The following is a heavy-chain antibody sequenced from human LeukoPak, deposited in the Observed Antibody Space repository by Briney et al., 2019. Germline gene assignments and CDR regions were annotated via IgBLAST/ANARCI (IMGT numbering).Heavy chain of an antibody. D-gene: IGHD3-10*01. CDR2: IDHSGST. Sequence: PSETLSLTCTVSGGSISSSSYYWGWIRQPPGKGLEWIGSIDHSGSTYYNPSLKSRVTISVVTSKNQFSLKLSSVTAADTAVYYCARGAYYYGSGSYDYWGQGTLVTVSS. V-gene: IGHV4-39*07. CDR1: GGSISSSSYY. CDR3: ARGAYYYGSGSYDY. J-gene: IGHJ4*02.